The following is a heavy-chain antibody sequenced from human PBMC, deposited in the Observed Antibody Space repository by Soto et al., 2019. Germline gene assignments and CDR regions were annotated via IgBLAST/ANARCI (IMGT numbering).Heavy chain of an antibody. D-gene: IGHD3-3*01. J-gene: IGHJ6*02. Sequence: PGGSLRLSCAASVFTFSSYAMSWVRQAPGKGLEWVSGISGSGGGTEYADSVKGRFTISRDNSKNTLYLQMNSLRAEDTAVYYCAKGGARELRFLEWDNRHYYGMDVWGQGTTVTVSS. CDR1: VFTFSSYA. CDR3: AKGGARELRFLEWDNRHYYGMDV. CDR2: ISGSGGGT. V-gene: IGHV3-23*01.